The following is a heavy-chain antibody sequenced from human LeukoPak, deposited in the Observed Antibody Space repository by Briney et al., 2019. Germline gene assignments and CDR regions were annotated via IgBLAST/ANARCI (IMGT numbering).Heavy chain of an antibody. Sequence: GGSLRLSCAASGFTFSSYGMHWVRQAPGKGLEWVAFIRYDGSNKYYADSVKGRFTISRDNSKNTLYLQMNSLRAEDTAVYYCAKDFTEYSSSRGWFDPWGQGTLVTVSS. J-gene: IGHJ5*02. V-gene: IGHV3-30*02. D-gene: IGHD6-6*01. CDR3: AKDFTEYSSSRGWFDP. CDR1: GFTFSSYG. CDR2: IRYDGSNK.